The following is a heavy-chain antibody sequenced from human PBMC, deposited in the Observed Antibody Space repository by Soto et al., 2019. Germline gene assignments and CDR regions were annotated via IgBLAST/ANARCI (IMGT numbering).Heavy chain of an antibody. Sequence: EVQIVESGGGLVQPGGSLRLSCAASGFTFSTYWMTWVRRAPGKGLEWVANIKQDGSEKYYVDSVKGRFTISRDNAKNLVFMQMSSLRAEDTAVYYCARAVVFDRGDFGAIDFWGQGKMVTVSS. D-gene: IGHD4-17*01. CDR3: ARAVVFDRGDFGAIDF. V-gene: IGHV3-7*01. J-gene: IGHJ3*01. CDR2: IKQDGSEK. CDR1: GFTFSTYW.